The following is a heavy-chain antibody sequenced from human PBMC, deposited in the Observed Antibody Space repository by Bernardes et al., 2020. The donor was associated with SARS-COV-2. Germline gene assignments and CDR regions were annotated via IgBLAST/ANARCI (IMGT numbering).Heavy chain of an antibody. CDR1: GFTFSSYG. J-gene: IGHJ6*02. D-gene: IGHD4-17*01. V-gene: IGHV3-30*03. Sequence: GWSLRLFCAASGFTFSSYGMHWVRQAPGKGLEWVAVISYDGSNKYYADAVKGRFTISRDNSKNTLYLQMNSLRAEDTAVYYCARVTPPDYGGEYYYYGMDVWGQGTTVTVSS. CDR3: ARVTPPDYGGEYYYYGMDV. CDR2: ISYDGSNK.